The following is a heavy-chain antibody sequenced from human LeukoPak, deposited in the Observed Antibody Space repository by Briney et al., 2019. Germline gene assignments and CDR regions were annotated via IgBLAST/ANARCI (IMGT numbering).Heavy chain of an antibody. J-gene: IGHJ5*02. V-gene: IGHV1-2*02. D-gene: IGHD3-22*01. CDR1: GYTFTGYY. Sequence: ASVKVSCKASGYTFTGYYMHWVRQAPGQGLEWVGWINPNSGGTNYAQKFQGRVTMTRDTSISTAYMELSRLRSDDTAVYYCARDLFLYYYDSSGYYIDPWGQGTLVTVSS. CDR3: ARDLFLYYYDSSGYYIDP. CDR2: INPNSGGT.